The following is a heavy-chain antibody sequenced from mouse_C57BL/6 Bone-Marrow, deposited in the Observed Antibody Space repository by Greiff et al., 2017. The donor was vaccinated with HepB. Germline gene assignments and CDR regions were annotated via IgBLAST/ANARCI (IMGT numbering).Heavy chain of an antibody. J-gene: IGHJ4*01. CDR3: ARSNGNGMDY. CDR1: GYAFSSSW. Sequence: VQGVESGPELVKPGASVKISCKASGYAFSSSWMNWVKQRPGKGLEWIGRIYPGDGDTNYNGKFKGKATLTADKSSSTAYMQLSSLTSEDSAVYFCARSNGNGMDYWGQGTSVTVSS. V-gene: IGHV1-82*01. D-gene: IGHD2-1*01. CDR2: IYPGDGDT.